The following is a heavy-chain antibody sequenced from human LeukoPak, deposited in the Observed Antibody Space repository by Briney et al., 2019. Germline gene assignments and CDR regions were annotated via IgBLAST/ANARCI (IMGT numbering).Heavy chain of an antibody. V-gene: IGHV3-30-3*01. CDR1: GFTFSIYA. D-gene: IGHD2-2*01. Sequence: GGSLRLSCAASGFTFSIYAMHWVRQAPGKGLEWVAVISYDGSNKYYADSVKGRFTISRDNSKNTLYLQMNSLRAEDTAVYYCARDSPIVVVPAAMAIDYWGQGTLVTVSS. CDR3: ARDSPIVVVPAAMAIDY. J-gene: IGHJ4*02. CDR2: ISYDGSNK.